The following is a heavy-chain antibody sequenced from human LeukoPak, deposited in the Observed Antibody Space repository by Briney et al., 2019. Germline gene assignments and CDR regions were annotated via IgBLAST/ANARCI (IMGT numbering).Heavy chain of an antibody. CDR3: ARQTEIELWHFDY. Sequence: SETLSLTCTVSGDSIGSSSYYWAWIRQPPGKGLEWIGSICYSGSTYYTPSLKSRVTISVETSKSKFSLKVSSVTAADTAVYYCARQTEIELWHFDYWGQGALVTVSS. CDR2: ICYSGST. V-gene: IGHV4-39*01. J-gene: IGHJ4*02. D-gene: IGHD5-18*01. CDR1: GDSIGSSSYY.